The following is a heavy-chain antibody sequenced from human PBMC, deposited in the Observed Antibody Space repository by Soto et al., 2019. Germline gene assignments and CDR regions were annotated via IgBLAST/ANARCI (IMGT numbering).Heavy chain of an antibody. V-gene: IGHV3-30*18. Sequence: PGGSLRLSCAASGFTFSSYGMHWVRQAPGKGLEWVAVISYDGSNKYYADSVKGRFTISRDNSKNTLYLQMNSLRAEDTAVYYCAKDGGLTQSYYDSSGYFNYWGQGTLVTVSS. J-gene: IGHJ4*02. CDR3: AKDGGLTQSYYDSSGYFNY. D-gene: IGHD3-22*01. CDR2: ISYDGSNK. CDR1: GFTFSSYG.